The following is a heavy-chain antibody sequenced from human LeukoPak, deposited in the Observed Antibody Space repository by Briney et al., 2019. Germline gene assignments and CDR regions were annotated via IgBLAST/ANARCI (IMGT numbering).Heavy chain of an antibody. CDR3: AREYSGYDWGKLDY. CDR2: ISAYNGNT. D-gene: IGHD5-12*01. V-gene: IGHV1-18*01. J-gene: IGHJ4*02. Sequence: ASVKVSCKASGYTFTSYGISWVRQAPGQGLEWMGWISAYNGNTNYAQKLQVRVTMTTDTSRSTVYMELRSLRSDATAVYYCAREYSGYDWGKLDYWGEGTLVTVSS. CDR1: GYTFTSYG.